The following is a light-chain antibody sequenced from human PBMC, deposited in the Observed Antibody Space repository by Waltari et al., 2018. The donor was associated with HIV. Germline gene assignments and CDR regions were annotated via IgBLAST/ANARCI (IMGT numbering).Light chain of an antibody. CDR2: DVT. Sequence: QSALTQPRSVSGSPGQSVTLSCTGSSGALDGSSFLSWYQQHPGEAPKVVIYDVTKRPSGVPDRFSGSRSGNTASLTISGLQAEDEADYFCCSFVGSYSYVFGTGTKVTVL. CDR1: SGALDGSSF. V-gene: IGLV2-11*01. CDR3: CSFVGSYSYV. J-gene: IGLJ1*01.